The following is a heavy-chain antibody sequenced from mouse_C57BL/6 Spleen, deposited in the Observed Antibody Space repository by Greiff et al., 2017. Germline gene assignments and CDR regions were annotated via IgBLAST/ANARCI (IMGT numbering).Heavy chain of an antibody. CDR1: GYTFTSYW. V-gene: IGHV1-64*01. CDR3: ALTTVVAHWYFDV. D-gene: IGHD1-1*01. J-gene: IGHJ1*03. CDR2: IHPNSGST. Sequence: QVHVKQPGAELVKPGASVKLSCKASGYTFTSYWMHWVKQRPGQGLEWIGMIHPNSGSTNYNEKFKSKATLTVDKSSSTAYMQLSSLTSEDSAVYYCALTTVVAHWYFDVWGTGTTVTVSS.